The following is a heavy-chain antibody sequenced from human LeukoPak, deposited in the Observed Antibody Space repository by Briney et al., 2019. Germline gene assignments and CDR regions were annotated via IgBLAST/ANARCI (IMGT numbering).Heavy chain of an antibody. V-gene: IGHV1-8*01. D-gene: IGHD5-12*01. Sequence: GASVNVSCKASVYTFTRYDINWVRQATGQELEWMGWMNPNSGNTGYAQKCQGRVTMTRNTSISTAYMELSSLRSEDTAVYYCATRGYSGYSPFDYWGQGTLVTVSS. J-gene: IGHJ4*02. CDR3: ATRGYSGYSPFDY. CDR2: MNPNSGNT. CDR1: VYTFTRYD.